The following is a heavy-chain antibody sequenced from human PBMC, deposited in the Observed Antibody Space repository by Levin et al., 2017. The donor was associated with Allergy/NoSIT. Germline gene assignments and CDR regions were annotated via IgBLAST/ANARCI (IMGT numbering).Heavy chain of an antibody. CDR3: ARDEYCSSTSCYHPDDY. V-gene: IGHV3-21*01. J-gene: IGHJ4*02. CDR1: GFTFSSYS. Sequence: PGESLKISCAASGFTFSSYSMNWVRQAPGKGLEWVSSISSSSSYIYYADSVKGRFTISRDNAKNSLYLQMNSLRAEDTAVYYCARDEYCSSTSCYHPDDYWGQGTLVTVSS. CDR2: ISSSSSYI. D-gene: IGHD2-2*01.